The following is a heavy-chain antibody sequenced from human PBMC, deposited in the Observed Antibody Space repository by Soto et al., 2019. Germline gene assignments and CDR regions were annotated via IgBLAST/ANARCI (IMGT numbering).Heavy chain of an antibody. V-gene: IGHV4-59*01. D-gene: IGHD3-10*01. Sequence: SETLSLTCTVSGGSISSYYWSWIRQPPGKGLEWIGYIYYSGSTNYNPSLKSRVTISVDTSKNQFSLKLSSVTAADTAVYYCARGVDYYYGMDVWGQGTTVTVSS. J-gene: IGHJ6*02. CDR3: ARGVDYYYGMDV. CDR2: IYYSGST. CDR1: GGSISSYY.